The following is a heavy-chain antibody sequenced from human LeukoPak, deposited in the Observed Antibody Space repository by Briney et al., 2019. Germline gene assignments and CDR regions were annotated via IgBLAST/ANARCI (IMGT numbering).Heavy chain of an antibody. CDR1: GGSFSGYY. CDR3: ARGYGSRLLWSRVGGWFDH. D-gene: IGHD3-10*01. CDR2: IYYSGST. Sequence: SETLCLTCAVYGGSFSGYYWSWIRQPPGKGLEWIGYIYYSGSTYYNPSLKSRVTISVDTSKNQFSLKLSSVTAADTAVYYWARGYGSRLLWSRVGGWFDHWGQGTLVTVSS. J-gene: IGHJ5*02. V-gene: IGHV4-30-4*08.